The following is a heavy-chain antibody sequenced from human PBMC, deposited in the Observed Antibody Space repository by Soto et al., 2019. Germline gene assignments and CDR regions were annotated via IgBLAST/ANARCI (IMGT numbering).Heavy chain of an antibody. CDR1: GFTFSDAW. J-gene: IGHJ4*02. D-gene: IGHD1-26*01. Sequence: DVLLVESGGGLVKPGGSLRLSCAASGFTFSDAWMNWVRQASGKGLEWVGRISSKTDGGTIDYAAPVKGRFTISRDDSQDTLYLQMNSLKTDDTAVYYCSTDVGDYWGQGTLVTVSS. V-gene: IGHV3-15*07. CDR2: ISSKTDGGTI. CDR3: STDVGDY.